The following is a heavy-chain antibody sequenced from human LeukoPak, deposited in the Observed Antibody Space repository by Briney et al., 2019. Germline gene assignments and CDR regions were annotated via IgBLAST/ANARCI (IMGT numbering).Heavy chain of an antibody. J-gene: IGHJ4*02. Sequence: PGGSLRLSCAASGFTFSSYWVSWVRQAPGKGLEWVANIKQDGSEKYYVDSVKGRFTISRDNAKNSLYLQLNSLRVEDTAVYYCARGRWGVGATPYYFDYWGQGTLVTVSS. CDR3: ARGRWGVGATPYYFDY. D-gene: IGHD1-26*01. CDR2: IKQDGSEK. CDR1: GFTFSSYW. V-gene: IGHV3-7*01.